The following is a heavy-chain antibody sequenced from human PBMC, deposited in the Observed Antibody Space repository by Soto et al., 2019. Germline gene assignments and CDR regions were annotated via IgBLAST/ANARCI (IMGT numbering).Heavy chain of an antibody. CDR2: IIPIFGTA. CDR3: AAGYCSGGSCYPYRYYFDY. D-gene: IGHD2-15*01. Sequence: SVKVSCKASGGTFSSYAISWVRQAPGQGLEWMGGIIPIFGTANYAQKFQGRVTITADESTSTAYMELSSLRSEDTAVYYCAAGYCSGGSCYPYRYYFDYWGQGTLVTVSS. J-gene: IGHJ4*02. V-gene: IGHV1-69*13. CDR1: GGTFSSYA.